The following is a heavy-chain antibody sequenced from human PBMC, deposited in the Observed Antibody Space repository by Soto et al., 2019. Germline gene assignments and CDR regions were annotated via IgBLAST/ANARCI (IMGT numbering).Heavy chain of an antibody. CDR1: GGSISSGGYY. J-gene: IGHJ4*02. CDR3: ARQWSEQEPVDY. V-gene: IGHV4-61*08. D-gene: IGHD2-15*01. CDR2: IYYTGST. Sequence: SETLSLTCTVSGGSISSGGYYWSWIRQHPGKGLEWIGYIYYTGSTNYNPSLKSRVTISVDTSKNQFSLKLSSVTAADTAVYFCARQWSEQEPVDYWGQGTLVTVSS.